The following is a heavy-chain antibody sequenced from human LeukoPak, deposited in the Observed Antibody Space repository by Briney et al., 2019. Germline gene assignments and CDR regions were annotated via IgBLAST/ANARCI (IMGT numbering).Heavy chain of an antibody. CDR3: ARIEWERLGRAFDI. J-gene: IGHJ3*02. CDR1: GVTLSSYA. Sequence: GGSLRLSCAASGVTLSSYAMSWARQAPGKGLEWVSGISSSGSGGNTYYADSVKGRFTISRDNAKNSLYLQMNSLRAEDTAVYYCARIEWERLGRAFDIWGQGTMVTVSS. D-gene: IGHD1-26*01. CDR2: ISSSGSGGNT. V-gene: IGHV3-23*01.